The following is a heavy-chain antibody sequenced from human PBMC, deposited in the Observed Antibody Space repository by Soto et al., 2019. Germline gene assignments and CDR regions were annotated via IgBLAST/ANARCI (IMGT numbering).Heavy chain of an antibody. V-gene: IGHV3-7*01. CDR1: GFTFSNYW. CDR3: ARTTYYDS. J-gene: IGHJ6*02. Sequence: EVQLVESGGGLVQPGGSLRLSCAASGFTFSNYWMSWVRQAPGKGLEWVANIKNDGSEKYYVDSVKGRFTISRDTAKNSLYLQMNSLRVEDTAVYYWARTTYYDSWGQGTTVTVSS. D-gene: IGHD3-3*01. CDR2: IKNDGSEK.